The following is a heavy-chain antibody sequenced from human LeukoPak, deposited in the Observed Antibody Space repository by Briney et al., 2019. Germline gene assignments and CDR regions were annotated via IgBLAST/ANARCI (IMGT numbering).Heavy chain of an antibody. Sequence: PSETLSLTCAVYGXSFSGHYWSWIRQPPGKGLEWMGEINHSRSTNYNPSLKSRVSISVDTSKNQFSLKLSSVTAADTAVYYCARAPDIVATYYFDYWGQGTLVTVSS. CDR3: ARAPDIVATYYFDY. D-gene: IGHD5-12*01. CDR1: GXSFSGHY. CDR2: INHSRST. V-gene: IGHV4-34*01. J-gene: IGHJ4*02.